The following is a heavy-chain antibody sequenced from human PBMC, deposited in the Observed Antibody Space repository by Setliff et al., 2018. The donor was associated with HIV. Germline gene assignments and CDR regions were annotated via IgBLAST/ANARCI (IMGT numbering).Heavy chain of an antibody. CDR3: AKDLRGGGPPYALDI. D-gene: IGHD3-10*01. J-gene: IGHJ3*02. CDR2: LSYDGSNK. Sequence: GESLKISCAGSGFTFSRYGMHWVRQAPGKGLEWVAVLSYDGSNKYYADSVKGRFTISRDNSKNTLYVQMNSLRPEDTAVYYCAKDLRGGGPPYALDIWGQGTMVTVSS. CDR1: GFTFSRYG. V-gene: IGHV3-30*18.